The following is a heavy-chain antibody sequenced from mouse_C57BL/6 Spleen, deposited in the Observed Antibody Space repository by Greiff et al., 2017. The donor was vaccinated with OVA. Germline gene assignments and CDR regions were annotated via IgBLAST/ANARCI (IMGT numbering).Heavy chain of an antibody. CDR2: INPNNGGT. CDR1: GYTFTDYN. J-gene: IGHJ1*03. D-gene: IGHD1-1*01. CDR3: ARRGYGSSYRYFDV. Sequence: EVQLQQSGPELVKPGASVKIPCKASGYTFTDYNMDWVKQSHGKSLEWIGDINPNNGGTIYNQKFKGKATLTVDKSSSTAYMELRSLTSEDTAVYYWARRGYGSSYRYFDVWGTGTTVTVSS. V-gene: IGHV1-18*01.